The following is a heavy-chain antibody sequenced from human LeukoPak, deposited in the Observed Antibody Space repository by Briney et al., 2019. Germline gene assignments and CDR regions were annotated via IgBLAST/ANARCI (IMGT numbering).Heavy chain of an antibody. Sequence: GASVKVSCKASGYNFITYAMYWVRQAPGQRLEWMGWINAGNGNTRYSQRFQGRVTITRDTSASTAYMELSSLRSEDTAVYSCARVGGNYYYGMDVWGQGTTVTVSS. CDR2: INAGNGNT. CDR1: GYNFITYA. CDR3: ARVGGNYYYGMDV. V-gene: IGHV1-3*01. J-gene: IGHJ6*02.